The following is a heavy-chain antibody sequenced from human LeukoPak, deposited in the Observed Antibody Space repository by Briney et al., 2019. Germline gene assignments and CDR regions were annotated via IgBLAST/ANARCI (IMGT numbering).Heavy chain of an antibody. D-gene: IGHD3-3*01. CDR3: AKRRLQDPLHYDF. CDR1: GFTFSTYA. Sequence: GGSLRLSCAASGFTFSTYAMGWVRQAPGKGLEWVSTISTSGTTTFYADSVKGRFTISRDNSKNTLYLQMNSLRAEDTAVYYCAKRRLQDPLHYDFGGQGTLVTVSS. CDR2: ISTSGTTT. V-gene: IGHV3-23*01. J-gene: IGHJ4*02.